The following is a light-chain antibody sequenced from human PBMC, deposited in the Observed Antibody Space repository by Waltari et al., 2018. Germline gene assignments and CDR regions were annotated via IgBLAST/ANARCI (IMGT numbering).Light chain of an antibody. V-gene: IGKV1-39*01. CDR1: QSISSY. CDR3: QQSYSTPWT. J-gene: IGKJ1*01. Sequence: IQMTQSPSSLSASVGDRVTITCRASQSISSYLNWYQQKPGKAPKLLIYAASSLQSGVPSRFSGSGSVTDFTLTISSLQPEDFATYYCQQSYSTPWTFGQGTKVEIK. CDR2: AAS.